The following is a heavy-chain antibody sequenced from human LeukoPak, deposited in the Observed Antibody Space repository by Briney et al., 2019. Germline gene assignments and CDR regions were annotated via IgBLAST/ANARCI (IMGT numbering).Heavy chain of an antibody. J-gene: IGHJ3*02. CDR1: GFTFSDSY. V-gene: IGHV3-11*01. D-gene: IGHD4-4*01. CDR3: ARLKRLPTVPDGFDI. CDR2: ITSGGTSI. Sequence: GGSLRLSCVASGFTFSDSYIGWIRQAPGRGLEWVSYITSGGTSICYADSVKGRFTISRVDAKNSLFLQMNSLRAEDSALYYCARLKRLPTVPDGFDIWGQGTMVTVSS.